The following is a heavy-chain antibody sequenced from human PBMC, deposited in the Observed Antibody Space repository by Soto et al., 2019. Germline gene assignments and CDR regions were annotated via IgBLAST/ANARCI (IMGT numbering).Heavy chain of an antibody. V-gene: IGHV1-18*04. CDR2: ISAYNGNT. CDR1: GYTFTSYA. D-gene: IGHD2-15*01. Sequence: QVQLVQSGAEVVKPGASVKVSCRTSGYTFTSYAISWVRQAPGQGLEWMGWISAYNGNTEYAQEIQCRVTMTTDTSTSTTYMELRSLRSDDTAVYYCVRDGGVVVPRTLWWTFDYWGPGTLVTVSS. CDR3: VRDGGVVVPRTLWWTFDY. J-gene: IGHJ4*02.